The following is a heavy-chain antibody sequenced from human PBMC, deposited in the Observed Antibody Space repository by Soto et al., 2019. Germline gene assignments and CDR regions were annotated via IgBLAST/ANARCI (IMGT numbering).Heavy chain of an antibody. V-gene: IGHV1-8*01. CDR3: ARGRASGSYYLLDY. CDR1: GNTFTSYD. D-gene: IGHD3-10*01. J-gene: IGHJ4*02. CDR2: INPNSGNI. Sequence: ASVKISCKASGNTFTSYDINWVRQATGHGLEWMGWINPNSGNIGYAQKFQGRVTMTRDTAIRTAYMEVSRLRSDDTAVYYCARGRASGSYYLLDYWGQGTLVTVSS.